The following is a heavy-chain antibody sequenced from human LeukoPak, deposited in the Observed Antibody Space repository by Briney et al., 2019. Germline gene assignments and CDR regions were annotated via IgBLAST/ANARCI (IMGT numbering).Heavy chain of an antibody. CDR2: INPNSGGT. V-gene: IGHV1-2*02. CDR1: GYTFTGYY. Sequence: ASVKVSCKASGYTFTGYYMHWVRQAPGQGLEWMGWINPNSGGTNYAQKFQGRVTMTRDTSISTAYMEPSRLRSDDTAVYYCARDGLRYFDWFHNWFDPWGQGTLVTVSS. J-gene: IGHJ5*02. CDR3: ARDGLRYFDWFHNWFDP. D-gene: IGHD3-9*01.